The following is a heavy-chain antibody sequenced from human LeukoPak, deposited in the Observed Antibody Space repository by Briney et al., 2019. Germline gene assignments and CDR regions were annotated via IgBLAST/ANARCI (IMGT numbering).Heavy chain of an antibody. CDR1: GGSINRSTYY. CDR2: LYYSGST. CDR3: AGQESKGGKVVATIDY. J-gene: IGHJ4*02. D-gene: IGHD5-12*01. Sequence: SETLSLTWTVSGGSINRSTYYWGWIRQPPGTGLEWIGGLYYSGSTYYKPSLKSRVTISVDTSKNQLSLKLSSVTAADTAVYYCAGQESKGGKVVATIDYWGQGILVTVSS. V-gene: IGHV4-39*01.